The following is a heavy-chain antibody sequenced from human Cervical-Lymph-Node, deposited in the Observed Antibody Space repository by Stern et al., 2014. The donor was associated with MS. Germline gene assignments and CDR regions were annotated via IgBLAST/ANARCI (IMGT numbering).Heavy chain of an antibody. J-gene: IGHJ6*02. CDR3: ARDQGIVVAAKYHYYGMDV. V-gene: IGHV3-30*03. D-gene: IGHD6-19*01. CDR1: GFTFSNYG. Sequence: VQLVESGGGVVQPGRSLRLSCAASGFTFSNYGIHWVRQAPGKGLEWVALISYDGSNKYYADSVKGRFTISRDNSKNRLYLQMNSLRAEDTAVYYCARDQGIVVAAKYHYYGMDVWGQGTTVTVSS. CDR2: ISYDGSNK.